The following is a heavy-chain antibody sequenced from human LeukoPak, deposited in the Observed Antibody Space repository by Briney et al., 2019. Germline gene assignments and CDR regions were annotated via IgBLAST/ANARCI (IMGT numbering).Heavy chain of an antibody. CDR1: GGSFSGYY. V-gene: IGHV4-34*01. CDR2: INHSGST. J-gene: IGHJ4*02. D-gene: IGHD3-10*01. CDR3: ARGSKLLWY. Sequence: SETLSLTCVVYGGSFSGYYWSWIRQPPGKGLEWIGEINHSGSTNYNPSLKSRVTISVDTSKNQFSLKLSSVTAADTAVYYCARGSKLLWYWGQGTLVTVSS.